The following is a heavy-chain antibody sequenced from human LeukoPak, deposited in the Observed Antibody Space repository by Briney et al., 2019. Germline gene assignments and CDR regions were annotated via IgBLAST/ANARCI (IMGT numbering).Heavy chain of an antibody. CDR2: INHSGST. CDR3: ARGRLGYYGSGSYHKGFDP. V-gene: IGHV4-34*01. CDR1: GGSFSGYY. D-gene: IGHD3-10*01. Sequence: SETLSLTCAVYGGSFSGYYWSWIRQPPGKGLEWIGEINHSGSTNYNPSPKSRVTISVDTSKNQFSLKLSSVTAADTAVYYCARGRLGYYGSGSYHKGFDPWGQGTLVTVSS. J-gene: IGHJ5*02.